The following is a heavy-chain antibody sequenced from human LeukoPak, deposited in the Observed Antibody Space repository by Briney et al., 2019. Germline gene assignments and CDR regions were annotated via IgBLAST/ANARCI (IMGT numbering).Heavy chain of an antibody. CDR1: GGTFSSYA. D-gene: IGHD4-17*01. V-gene: IGHV1-69*13. Sequence: ASVTVSCKASGGTFSSYAFSWVRQAPGQGLEWMGGIIPIFGTANYAQKFQGRVTITADESTSTAYMELSSLRSEDTAVYYCARDNLRNDYGDYENSSFDYWGQGTLVTVSS. J-gene: IGHJ4*02. CDR3: ARDNLRNDYGDYENSSFDY. CDR2: IIPIFGTA.